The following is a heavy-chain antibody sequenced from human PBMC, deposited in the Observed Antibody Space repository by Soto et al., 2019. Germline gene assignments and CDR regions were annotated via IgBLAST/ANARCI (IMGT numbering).Heavy chain of an antibody. CDR2: IYYSGST. CDR1: GDSISRHY. D-gene: IGHD4-17*01. V-gene: IGHV4-59*11. J-gene: IGHJ4*02. Sequence: SETLSLTCTVSGDSISRHYWNWIRQPPGKGLEWIAYIYYSGSTNYNPSLKSRVTISVDTSKNQLSLKLSSVTAADTAVYYCARGFPTVVTVDYWGQGTLVTVSS. CDR3: ARGFPTVVTVDY.